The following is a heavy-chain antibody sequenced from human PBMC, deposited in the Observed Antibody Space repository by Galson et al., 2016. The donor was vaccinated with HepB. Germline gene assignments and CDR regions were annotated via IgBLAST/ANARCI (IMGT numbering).Heavy chain of an antibody. Sequence: SLRLSCAASGFTFSTYWMNWVRQAPGKGLEWVADIKQDGSATYYVDSVKGRFTISRDNAKNSLYLQMDSLRVEDTAVYYCARGSGSGSSRFRFYFYMDMWGKGTTVTVSS. J-gene: IGHJ6*03. CDR3: ARGSGSGSSRFRFYFYMDM. CDR2: IKQDGSAT. V-gene: IGHV3-7*02. CDR1: GFTFSTYW. D-gene: IGHD3-10*01.